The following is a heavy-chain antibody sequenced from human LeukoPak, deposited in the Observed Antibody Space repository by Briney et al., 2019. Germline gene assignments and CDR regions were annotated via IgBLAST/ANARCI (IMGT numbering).Heavy chain of an antibody. Sequence: WIRQPPGKGLEWIGRITSKTDGGTPFYPAPVKGRFIISRDDSKNTLYLQMNSLQTEDTVVYYCTKGNWGSFPYWGQGTLVTVSS. D-gene: IGHD7-27*01. J-gene: IGHJ4*02. CDR3: TKGNWGSFPY. V-gene: IGHV3-15*01. CDR2: ITSKTDGGTP.